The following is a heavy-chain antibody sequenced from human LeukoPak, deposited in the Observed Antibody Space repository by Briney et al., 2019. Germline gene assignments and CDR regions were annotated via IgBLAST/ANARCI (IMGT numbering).Heavy chain of an antibody. J-gene: IGHJ4*02. Sequence: GESLKISCKCSGYSFTSHWISWVRQMPGKGLEWMGRIDPTDSYTTYGPSFQGHVAISVDKSINTAYLQWRSLRASDTAVYYCGRHDRYGDIEYWGQGNLVAVTS. CDR2: IDPTDSYT. CDR1: GYSFTSHW. D-gene: IGHD4-17*01. V-gene: IGHV5-10-1*01. CDR3: GRHDRYGDIEY.